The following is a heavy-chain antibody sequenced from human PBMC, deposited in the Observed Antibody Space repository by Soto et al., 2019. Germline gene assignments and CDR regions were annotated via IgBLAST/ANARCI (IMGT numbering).Heavy chain of an antibody. D-gene: IGHD1-26*01. J-gene: IGHJ4*02. CDR2: IYPSGST. CDR1: GGSVSRGVYS. V-gene: IGHV4-30-2*01. CDR3: ARGALAGGYEY. Sequence: TLSLSCAVSGGSVSRGVYSWSWIRQPPGKGLEWIGYIYPSGSTYYNPSLKSRVTISVDRSKNQFSLKLSSVTAADTAVYYCARGALAGGYEYWGQGTLVTVSS.